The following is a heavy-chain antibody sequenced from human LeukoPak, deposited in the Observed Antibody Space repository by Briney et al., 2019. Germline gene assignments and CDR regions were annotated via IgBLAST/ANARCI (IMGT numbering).Heavy chain of an antibody. D-gene: IGHD6-25*01. Sequence: PGGSLRLSCAASGFTFSSYWMHWVRQAPGKGLVWVSRINSDGSSTRYADSVKGRFTISRDNAKNTLYLQMNSLRAEDTAVYYCARRSAAKDAFDIWGQGTKVTVSS. V-gene: IGHV3-74*01. J-gene: IGHJ3*02. CDR1: GFTFSSYW. CDR3: ARRSAAKDAFDI. CDR2: INSDGSST.